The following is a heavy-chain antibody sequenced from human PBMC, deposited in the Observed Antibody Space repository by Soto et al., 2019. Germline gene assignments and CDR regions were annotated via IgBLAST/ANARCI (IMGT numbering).Heavy chain of an antibody. Sequence: SETLSLTCTVSGGSISSYYWSWIRQPPGKGPEWIGYIYYSGSTNYNPSLKSRVTISVDTSKNQFSLKLSSVTAADTAVYYCARIHYDILTGHYYYGMDVWGQGTTVTVSS. CDR3: ARIHYDILTGHYYYGMDV. CDR1: GGSISSYY. V-gene: IGHV4-59*01. J-gene: IGHJ6*02. CDR2: IYYSGST. D-gene: IGHD3-9*01.